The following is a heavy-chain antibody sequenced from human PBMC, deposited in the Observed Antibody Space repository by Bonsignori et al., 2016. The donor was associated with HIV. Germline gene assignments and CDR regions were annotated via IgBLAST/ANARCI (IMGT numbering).Heavy chain of an antibody. CDR3: ARHLPFDY. CDR2: IWPDDSDT. V-gene: IGHV5-51*01. J-gene: IGHJ4*02. Sequence: EVQLVQSGAEVKKPGESLKISYKASGYSFTTHWIGWVRQMPGKGLEWMGIIWPDDSDTRYSPSFQGQVTISADKSNNTAYLQWTSLKASDTAMYYCARHLPFDYWGQGTLVTVSS. CDR1: GYSFTTHW.